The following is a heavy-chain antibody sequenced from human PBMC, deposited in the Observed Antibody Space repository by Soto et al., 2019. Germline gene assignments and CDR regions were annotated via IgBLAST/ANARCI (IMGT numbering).Heavy chain of an antibody. V-gene: IGHV3-30*18. CDR1: GFTFSSYG. Sequence: GGSLRLSCAASGFTFSSYGMHWVRQAPGKGLEWVAVISYDGSNKYYADSVKGRFTISRDNSKNTLYLQMNSLRAEDTAVYYCAKGIAAVGATVAYYYGMDGWGQGTTVTVAS. CDR2: ISYDGSNK. CDR3: AKGIAAVGATVAYYYGMDG. J-gene: IGHJ6*02. D-gene: IGHD1-26*01.